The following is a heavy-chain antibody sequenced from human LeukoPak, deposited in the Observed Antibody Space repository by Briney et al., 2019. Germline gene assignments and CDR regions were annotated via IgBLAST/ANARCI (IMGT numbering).Heavy chain of an antibody. D-gene: IGHD3-10*01. CDR3: ATGRGGYYGSGSYRRWYYYMDV. V-gene: IGHV1-8*01. Sequence: ASVKVSCKASGYTFTSYDINWVRQATGQGLEWMGWMNPNSGNTGYAQKFQGRVTMTRNTSISTAYMELSSLRSEDTAVYYCATGRGGYYGSGSYRRWYYYMDVWGKGTTVTISS. J-gene: IGHJ6*03. CDR1: GYTFTSYD. CDR2: MNPNSGNT.